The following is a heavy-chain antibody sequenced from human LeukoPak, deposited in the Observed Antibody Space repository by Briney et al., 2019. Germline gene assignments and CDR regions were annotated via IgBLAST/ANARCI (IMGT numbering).Heavy chain of an antibody. CDR1: GFTFSNHG. J-gene: IGHJ4*02. D-gene: IGHD6-19*01. Sequence: GGSLRPSCAASGFTFSNHGMSWVRQAPGKGLEWVSAISGSGGTTYYADSVKGRFTISRDNSKNTLYLQITSLRAEDTGVYYCAKDHLPGIVVADRDYWGQGTLVTVSS. V-gene: IGHV3-23*01. CDR2: ISGSGGTT. CDR3: AKDHLPGIVVADRDY.